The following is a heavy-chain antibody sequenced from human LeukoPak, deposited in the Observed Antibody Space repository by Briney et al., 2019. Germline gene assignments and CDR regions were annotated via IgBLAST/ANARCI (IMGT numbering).Heavy chain of an antibody. D-gene: IGHD3-22*01. J-gene: IGHJ4*02. Sequence: SETLSLTCTVSGGSISSYYWSWIRQPPGKGLGWIGYIYYSGSTNYNPSLKSRVTISVDSSKNQFSPKLSSVTAADTAVYYCARNYYYDSSGYSLFDYWGQGTLVTVSS. CDR2: IYYSGST. CDR3: ARNYYYDSSGYSLFDY. CDR1: GGSISSYY. V-gene: IGHV4-59*01.